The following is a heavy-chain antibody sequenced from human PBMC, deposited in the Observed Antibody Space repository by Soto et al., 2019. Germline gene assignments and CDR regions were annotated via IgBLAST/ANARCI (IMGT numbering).Heavy chain of an antibody. V-gene: IGHV1-18*04. CDR2: ISGYNGDT. J-gene: IGHJ6*02. CDR3: ARDRRERRSGIYHALDG. Sequence: ASVKVSCKASGYTFTNYGISWVRQAPAQGLECMGWISGYNGDTNYTQKHQGRVTMTTDTSTSAAYMELRSLRTGDTAVYYCARDRRERRSGIYHALDGRGQGTTVTV. CDR1: GYTFTNYG. D-gene: IGHD6-25*01.